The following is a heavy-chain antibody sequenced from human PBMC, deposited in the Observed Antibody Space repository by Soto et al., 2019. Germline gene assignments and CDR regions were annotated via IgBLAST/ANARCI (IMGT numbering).Heavy chain of an antibody. CDR3: AKRRGAGGHFDY. V-gene: IGHV3-23*01. D-gene: IGHD2-15*01. J-gene: IGHJ4*02. Sequence: GESLKISCTGFGYTFTTFWISWVRQGPGKGLEWVAVVSIGGSTHYADSVRGRFTISRDNSKNTLSLQMNSLTAEDTAVYFCAKRRGAGGHFDYWGQGALVTVSS. CDR1: GYTFTTFW. CDR2: VSIGGST.